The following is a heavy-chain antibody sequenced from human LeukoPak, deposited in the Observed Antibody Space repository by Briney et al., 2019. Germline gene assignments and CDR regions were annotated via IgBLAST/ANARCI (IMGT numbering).Heavy chain of an antibody. Sequence: SETLSLTCAVYGGSFSGYYWSWIRQPPGKGLEWIGEINHSGSTNYNPSLKSRVTISVDTSKNQFSLKLSSVTAADTAVYYCARPYSLNPDPRFYYYYGMDVWGQGTTVTVSS. CDR1: GGSFSGYY. CDR2: INHSGST. CDR3: ARPYSLNPDPRFYYYYGMDV. V-gene: IGHV4-34*01. D-gene: IGHD5-18*01. J-gene: IGHJ6*02.